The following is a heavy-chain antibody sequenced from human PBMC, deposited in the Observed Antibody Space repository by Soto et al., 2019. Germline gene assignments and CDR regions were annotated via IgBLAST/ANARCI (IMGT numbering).Heavy chain of an antibody. V-gene: IGHV3-74*01. CDR1: GFIFSNYW. CDR2: ISGDGSTT. Sequence: EVQVVDSGGGLVQPGGSLRLSCAASGFIFSNYWMHWVRQAPGKGLVWVSSISGDGSTTTYADSVKGRFTISRDNAKNTVDLQMDSLRAEDTAVYYCARGDWLPSNPDYWGQGTLVTVSS. J-gene: IGHJ4*02. D-gene: IGHD3-9*01. CDR3: ARGDWLPSNPDY.